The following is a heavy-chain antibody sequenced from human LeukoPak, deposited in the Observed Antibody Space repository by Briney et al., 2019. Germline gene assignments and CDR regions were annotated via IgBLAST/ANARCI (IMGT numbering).Heavy chain of an antibody. CDR2: IKQDGSEK. J-gene: IGHJ4*02. CDR3: ARCTTYYYDSSGYYY. V-gene: IGHV3-7*01. CDR1: GFTFSSYW. D-gene: IGHD3-22*01. Sequence: GGSLRLSCAASGFTFSSYWMSWVRQAPGKGLEWVANIKQDGSEKYYVDSVKGRFTISRDNAKNSLYLQMNSLRAEDTAVYYCARCTTYYYDSSGYYYWGQGTLVTVSS.